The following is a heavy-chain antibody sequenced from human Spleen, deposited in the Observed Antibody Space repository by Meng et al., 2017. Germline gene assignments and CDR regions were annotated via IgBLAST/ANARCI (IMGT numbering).Heavy chain of an antibody. Sequence: GGSLRLSCVASGFRLTDAWMSWVRQAPGKGLEWVGRIERKSNGGTAEYAAPVKGRFTISRDDSKNTVYLQMNSLKSEDTAVYYCSGHIDYWGQGTLVTVSS. V-gene: IGHV3-15*04. CDR3: SGHIDY. J-gene: IGHJ4*02. CDR2: IERKSNGGTA. D-gene: IGHD5-12*01. CDR1: GFRLTDAW.